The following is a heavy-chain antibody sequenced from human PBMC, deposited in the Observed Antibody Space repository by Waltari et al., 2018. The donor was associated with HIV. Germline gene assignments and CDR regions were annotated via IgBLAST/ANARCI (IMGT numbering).Heavy chain of an antibody. J-gene: IGHJ4*02. Sequence: QVQLQLWGAGLLKPSETLSLTCAVYGGSFSRYYWSWIRQPPGKGLEWIGEINHSGSTNYNPSLKSRVTISVDTSKNQFSLKLSSVTAADTAVYYCARMGGYCSGGSCYSNWGQGTLVTVSS. CDR3: ARMGGYCSGGSCYSN. CDR2: INHSGST. V-gene: IGHV4-34*01. CDR1: GGSFSRYY. D-gene: IGHD2-15*01.